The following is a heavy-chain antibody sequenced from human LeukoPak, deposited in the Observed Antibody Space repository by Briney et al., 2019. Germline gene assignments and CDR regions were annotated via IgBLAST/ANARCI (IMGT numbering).Heavy chain of an antibody. CDR2: ISSSSTYI. CDR3: ARGNDSGTYYGGAFDI. CDR1: GFTFSHYN. J-gene: IGHJ3*02. Sequence: GGSLRLSCAASGFTFSHYNMNWVRQAPGKGLEGVSSISSSSTYIYYADSVKGRFTISRDNAKNSLYLQMNSLRAEDTAVYHCARGNDSGTYYGGAFDIWGQGTMVTVSS. D-gene: IGHD1-26*01. V-gene: IGHV3-21*01.